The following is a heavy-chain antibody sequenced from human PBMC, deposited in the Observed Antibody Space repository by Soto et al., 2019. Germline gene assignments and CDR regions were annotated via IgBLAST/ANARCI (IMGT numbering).Heavy chain of an antibody. J-gene: IGHJ4*02. D-gene: IGHD4-17*01. V-gene: IGHV3-23*01. CDR2: ISGSGGST. CDR3: AKDATDYGDYVSFDY. Sequence: EVQLLESGGGLVQPGVSLRLSCAASGFTFSSYAMSWVRPAPGKGLEWVSAISGSGGSTYYADSVKSRFTSSRDNSKNTLYLQMNSLRAEDTAVYYCAKDATDYGDYVSFDYWGQGTLVTVS. CDR1: GFTFSSYA.